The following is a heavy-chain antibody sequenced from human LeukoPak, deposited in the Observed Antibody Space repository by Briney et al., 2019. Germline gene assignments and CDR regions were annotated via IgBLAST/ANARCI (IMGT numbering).Heavy chain of an antibody. V-gene: IGHV4-59*01. CDR1: GGSISSYY. J-gene: IGHJ4*02. D-gene: IGHD4/OR15-4a*01. Sequence: SETLSLTCTVSGGSISSYYWSWIRQPPGKGLEWIGYIYYSGSTNYNPSLKSRVTISVDTSKNQFSLKLSSVTAADTAVYYCARGLTTLDYWGQGTLVTVSS. CDR3: ARGLTTLDY. CDR2: IYYSGST.